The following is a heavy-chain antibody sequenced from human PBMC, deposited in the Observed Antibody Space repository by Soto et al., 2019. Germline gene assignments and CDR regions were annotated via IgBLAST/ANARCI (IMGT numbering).Heavy chain of an antibody. Sequence: ASVKVSCKASGYTFTGYYMHWVRQAPGQGLEWMGWINPNSGGTNYAQKFQGWVTMTRDTSISTAYMELSRLRSDDTAVYYCASARRGGGSSGWYLSYYYYYGMDVWAQGTTVTVS. CDR2: INPNSGGT. J-gene: IGHJ6*02. V-gene: IGHV1-2*04. D-gene: IGHD6-19*01. CDR3: ASARRGGGSSGWYLSYYYYYGMDV. CDR1: GYTFTGYY.